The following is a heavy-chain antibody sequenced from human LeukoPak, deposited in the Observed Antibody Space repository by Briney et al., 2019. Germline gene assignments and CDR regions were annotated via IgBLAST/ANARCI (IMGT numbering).Heavy chain of an antibody. J-gene: IGHJ4*02. CDR3: ARENRGWNYFDY. Sequence: PSETLSLTCTVSGGSISSSDYYWGWIRQPPGKGLEWIGSIYYSGSTSYNPSLKSRITISVDTSRNQFSLKLSSVTAADTAVYYCARENRGWNYFDYWSQGTLVTVSS. V-gene: IGHV4-39*01. CDR2: IYYSGST. D-gene: IGHD3-10*01. CDR1: GGSISSSDYY.